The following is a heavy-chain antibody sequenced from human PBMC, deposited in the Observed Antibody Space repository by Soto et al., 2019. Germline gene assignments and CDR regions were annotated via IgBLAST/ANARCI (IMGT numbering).Heavy chain of an antibody. CDR1: GSSMSSGDYY. Sequence: SETLSLTCAVSGSSMSSGDYYWIWIRQPPGKGLECIGYISYTGSTYYNPSLKSRVTMPVDTSKNQFSLELISVTAADTAVYYCARALYDYSDFFFDYWGQGTLVTVSS. D-gene: IGHD4-17*01. CDR2: ISYTGST. V-gene: IGHV4-30-4*01. J-gene: IGHJ4*02. CDR3: ARALYDYSDFFFDY.